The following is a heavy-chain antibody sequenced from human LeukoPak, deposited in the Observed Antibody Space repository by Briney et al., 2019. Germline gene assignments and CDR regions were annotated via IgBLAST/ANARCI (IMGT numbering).Heavy chain of an antibody. J-gene: IGHJ3*02. D-gene: IGHD2-15*01. CDR2: IYYSGST. Sequence: SETLSLTCTVSGGSISSYYWSWIRQPPGKGLEWIGYIYYSGSTNYNPSLKSRVTISVDTSKNQFSLKLSSVTAADTAAYYCARYIAYAFDIWGQGTMVTVSS. CDR3: ARYIAYAFDI. CDR1: GGSISSYY. V-gene: IGHV4-59*01.